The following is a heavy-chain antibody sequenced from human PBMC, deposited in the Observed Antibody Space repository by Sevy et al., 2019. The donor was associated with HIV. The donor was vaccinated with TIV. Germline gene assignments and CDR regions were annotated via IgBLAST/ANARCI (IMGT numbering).Heavy chain of an antibody. Sequence: GGSLRLSCEGSGYTFSSYWIHWVRQAPGKGREWVSRVNSDGDTAYADSVKGRFTMSRDNAENTMSLQMNSLRADDTGLYYCVAANSWEDYWGQGTLVTVSS. CDR3: VAANSWEDY. CDR1: GYTFSSYW. CDR2: VNSDGDT. D-gene: IGHD6-13*01. V-gene: IGHV3-74*01. J-gene: IGHJ4*02.